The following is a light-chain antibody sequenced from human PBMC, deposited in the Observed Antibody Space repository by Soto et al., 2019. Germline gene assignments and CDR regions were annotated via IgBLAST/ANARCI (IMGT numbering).Light chain of an antibody. CDR1: SSVVGSYNL. CDR2: EVS. V-gene: IGLV2-23*02. J-gene: IGLJ1*01. CDR3: CSYAGSSTPFV. Sequence: QSVLSQTASVSGSPRQRMPISSTGTSSVVGSYNLVSWYQQHPGKAPKLMIYEVSKRPSGVSNRFSGSKSGNTASLTISGLQAEDEADYYCCSYAGSSTPFVFGTGTRSPS.